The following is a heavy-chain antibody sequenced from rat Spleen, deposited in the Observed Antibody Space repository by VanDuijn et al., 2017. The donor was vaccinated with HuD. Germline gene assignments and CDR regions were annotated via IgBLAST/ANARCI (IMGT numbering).Heavy chain of an antibody. Sequence: EVQLVESGGGLVQPGGSLKLSCVASGFTFNNYWMTWIRQAPGKGLEWVASITNASGRTYYPDSVKGRFTISRDTAQNTLYLQMNSLRSEDTASYYCARAVARFDYWGQGVMVTVSS. CDR3: ARAVARFDY. V-gene: IGHV5-31*01. CDR1: GFTFNNYW. CDR2: ITNASGRT. J-gene: IGHJ2*01. D-gene: IGHD1-3*01.